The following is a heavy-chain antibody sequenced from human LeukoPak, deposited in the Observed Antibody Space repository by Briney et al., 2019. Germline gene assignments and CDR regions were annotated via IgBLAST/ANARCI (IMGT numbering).Heavy chain of an antibody. CDR3: ARDGGYCSSTSCYSINYFDY. J-gene: IGHJ4*02. V-gene: IGHV3-20*04. D-gene: IGHD2-2*01. Sequence: PGGSLRLSCAASGFTFDDYGMSWVRQAPGKGLEWVSGINWNGGSTGYADSVKGRFTISRDNAKNSLYLQMNSLRAEDTALYYCARDGGYCSSTSCYSINYFDYWGQGTLVTVSS. CDR2: INWNGGST. CDR1: GFTFDDYG.